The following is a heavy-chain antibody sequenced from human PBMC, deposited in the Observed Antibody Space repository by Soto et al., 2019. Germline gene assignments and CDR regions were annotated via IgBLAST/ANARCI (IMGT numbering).Heavy chain of an antibody. CDR2: IDPSDSYT. CDR3: ARHDYDSSGYFYGMDG. J-gene: IGHJ6*02. D-gene: IGHD3-22*01. Sequence: GESVKISCNGSGYSFTSYWNSWVRQMPGKGLEWMGRIDPSDSYTNYSPSFQGHVTISADKSISTAYLQWSSLKASDTAMYYCARHDYDSSGYFYGMDGLGQGTTVT. CDR1: GYSFTSYW. V-gene: IGHV5-10-1*01.